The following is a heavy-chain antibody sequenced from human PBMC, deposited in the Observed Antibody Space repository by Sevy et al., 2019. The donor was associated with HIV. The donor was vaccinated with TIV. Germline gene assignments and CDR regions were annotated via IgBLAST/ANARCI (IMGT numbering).Heavy chain of an antibody. CDR2: IKQDGSEK. CDR1: GFTFSSYW. J-gene: IGHJ4*02. CDR3: ASDPFGSMVRGVITDFDY. D-gene: IGHD3-10*01. Sequence: GGSLRLSCAASGFTFSSYWMSWVRQAPGKGLEWVANIKQDGSEKYYVYSVKGRFTISRDNAKNSLYLQMNSLRAEDTAVYYCASDPFGSMVRGVITDFDYWGQGTLVTVSS. V-gene: IGHV3-7*03.